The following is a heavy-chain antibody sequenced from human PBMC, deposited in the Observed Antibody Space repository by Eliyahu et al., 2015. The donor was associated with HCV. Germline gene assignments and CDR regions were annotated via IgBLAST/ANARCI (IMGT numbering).Heavy chain of an antibody. V-gene: IGHV4-39*01. Sequence: QLQLQESGPGLVKPSETLSLTCTVSGGSINSSSYYWGWIRQPPGKGLEWIGSIHFWWGPHHNPSLKSRVTISVDTSKNQFSLKLSSVTAADTAVYYCARAAYYHGTDVWGQGTTVTVSS. CDR1: GGSINSSSYY. J-gene: IGHJ6*02. CDR3: ARAAYYHGTDV. CDR2: IHFWWGP. D-gene: IGHD2-15*01.